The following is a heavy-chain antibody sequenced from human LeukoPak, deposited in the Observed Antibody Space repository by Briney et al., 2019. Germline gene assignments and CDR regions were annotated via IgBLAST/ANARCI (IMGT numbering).Heavy chain of an antibody. D-gene: IGHD5-24*01. CDR1: GGSFSGYY. J-gene: IGHJ4*02. Sequence: SETLSLTCAVYGGSFSGYYWSWIRQPPGKGLEWIGEINHSGSTNYNPSLKSRVTVSVDTSKNQFSLKLSSVTAADTAVYYCARTSGAQRWLQFLDYWGQGTLVTVSS. V-gene: IGHV4-34*01. CDR2: INHSGST. CDR3: ARTSGAQRWLQFLDY.